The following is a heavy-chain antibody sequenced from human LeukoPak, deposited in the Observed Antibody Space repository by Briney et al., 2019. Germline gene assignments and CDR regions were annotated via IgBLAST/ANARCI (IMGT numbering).Heavy chain of an antibody. V-gene: IGHV1-2*02. D-gene: IGHD7-27*01. CDR1: GYTLTAYY. J-gene: IGHJ4*02. Sequence: GASVKVSCKASGYTLTAYYMHWVRQAPGQGLEWMGWINPNSGGTNSAQNFQGRVTMTTDTSISTAYMELSGLTSDDTAVYYCARDRWGGGDFDYWGQGTLVTVSS. CDR2: INPNSGGT. CDR3: ARDRWGGGDFDY.